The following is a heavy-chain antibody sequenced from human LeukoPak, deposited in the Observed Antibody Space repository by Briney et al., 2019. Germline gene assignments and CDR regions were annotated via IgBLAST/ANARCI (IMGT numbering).Heavy chain of an antibody. Sequence: SETLSLTCTVSGGSVSSGSYYWSWIRQPPGKGLEWIGYIYYSGSTNYNPSLKSRVTISVDTSKNQFSLKLSSVTAADTAVYYCARVDYGDYYYYGMDVWGKGTTVTVSS. V-gene: IGHV4-61*01. CDR2: IYYSGST. D-gene: IGHD4-17*01. CDR1: GGSVSSGSYY. CDR3: ARVDYGDYYYYGMDV. J-gene: IGHJ6*04.